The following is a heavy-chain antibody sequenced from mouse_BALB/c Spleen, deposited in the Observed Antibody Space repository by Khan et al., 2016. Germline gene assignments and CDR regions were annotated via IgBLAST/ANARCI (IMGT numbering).Heavy chain of an antibody. Sequence: QVQLKESGPGLVAPSQSLSITCTVAGFSLTGYGVNWVRQPPGKGLEWLGMIWGDGSTDYNSALKSRLSISKDNSKSQACLKMSILQTDNTARFYCTRVWGDYWGQGTSVTISS. D-gene: IGHD2-10*02. CDR1: GFSLTGYG. V-gene: IGHV2-6-7*01. CDR3: TRVWGDY. J-gene: IGHJ4*01. CDR2: IWGDGST.